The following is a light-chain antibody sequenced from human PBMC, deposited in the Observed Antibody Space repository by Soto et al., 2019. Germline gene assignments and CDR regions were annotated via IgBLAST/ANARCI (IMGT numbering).Light chain of an antibody. CDR3: SSYAGSNNFV. V-gene: IGLV2-8*01. J-gene: IGLJ1*01. CDR2: EVT. CDR1: SSDVGTYKY. Sequence: VLTQPPSASGSPGQSVTISCTGTSSDVGTYKYVSWYQQHPGKAPKLMIYEVTKRPSGVPDRFSGSKSGNTASLTVSGLQAEDEADYYCSSYAGSNNFVFGTGTKVTVL.